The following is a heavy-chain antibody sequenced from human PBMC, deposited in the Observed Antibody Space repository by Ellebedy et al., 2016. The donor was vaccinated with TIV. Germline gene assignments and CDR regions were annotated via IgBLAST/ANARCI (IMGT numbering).Heavy chain of an antibody. V-gene: IGHV1-46*01. Sequence: ASVKVSCXASGYTFTSYYMHWVRQAPGQGLEWMGIINPSGGSTSYAQKFQGRVTMTRDTSTSTVYMELSSLRSEDTAVYYCARPSDYDFWSGYYPLNYWGQGTLVTVSS. CDR3: ARPSDYDFWSGYYPLNY. J-gene: IGHJ4*02. CDR1: GYTFTSYY. D-gene: IGHD3-3*01. CDR2: INPSGGST.